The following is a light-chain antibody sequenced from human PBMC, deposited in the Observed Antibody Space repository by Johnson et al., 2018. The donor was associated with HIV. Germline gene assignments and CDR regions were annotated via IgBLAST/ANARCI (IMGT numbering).Light chain of an antibody. CDR3: ETWDSNLSGV. J-gene: IGLJ1*01. V-gene: IGLV1-51*01. Sequence: QSVLTQPPSVSAAPGQKVTISCSGSSSNIGNNYVSWYQQIPGTAPKLLIYDNNKRPSGIPDRFSGSKSGPSATLGITGLQTGDEADYYCETWDSNLSGVFGTGTKVTVL. CDR2: DNN. CDR1: SSNIGNNY.